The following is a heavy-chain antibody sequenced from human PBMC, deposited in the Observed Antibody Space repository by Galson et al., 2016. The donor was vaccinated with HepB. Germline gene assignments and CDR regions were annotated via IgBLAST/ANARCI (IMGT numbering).Heavy chain of an antibody. CDR2: ISYRGTT. CDR1: GGSISNYF. D-gene: IGHD2-15*01. CDR3: ARASVPSNMTVDDGYHYFDN. Sequence: ETLSLTCSVSGGSISNYFWSWIRQPPGKGLEWIGYISYRGTTNFNPPLRGRVTMSVDTSKKQFSLKVTSVTTADTAVYFCARASVPSNMTVDDGYHYFDNWGQGTPVTVSS. J-gene: IGHJ4*02. V-gene: IGHV4-59*01.